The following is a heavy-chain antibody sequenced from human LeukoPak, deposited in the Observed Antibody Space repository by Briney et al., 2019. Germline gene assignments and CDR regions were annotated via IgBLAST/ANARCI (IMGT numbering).Heavy chain of an antibody. J-gene: IGHJ4*02. CDR2: ISHSGST. D-gene: IGHD3-10*01. CDR3: ARGRRAFVIPY. CDR1: GGSISSGGYY. V-gene: IGHV4-30-2*01. Sequence: SQTLSLTCTVSGGSISSGGYYWSWIRQPPGKGLEWIGYISHSGSTYYNPSLKSRVTISVDRSKNQFSLKVTSVTAADTAVYYCARGRRAFVIPYWGQGTLVTVSS.